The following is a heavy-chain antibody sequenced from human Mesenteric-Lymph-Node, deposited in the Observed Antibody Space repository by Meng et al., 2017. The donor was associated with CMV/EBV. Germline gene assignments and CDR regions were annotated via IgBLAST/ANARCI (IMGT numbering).Heavy chain of an antibody. Sequence: GESLKISCAASGLTFRNYAMSWVRQAPGKGLEWVSIISGSGGSTNYADSVSGRFTISRDNSKNTLFLQMNSLRAEDTAVYHCAAGPWSGLFDYWGQGTLVTVSS. CDR1: GLTFRNYA. D-gene: IGHD3-3*01. J-gene: IGHJ4*02. CDR2: ISGSGGST. CDR3: AAGPWSGLFDY. V-gene: IGHV3-23*01.